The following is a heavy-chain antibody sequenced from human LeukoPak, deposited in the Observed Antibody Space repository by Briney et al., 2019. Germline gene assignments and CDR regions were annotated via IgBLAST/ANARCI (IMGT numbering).Heavy chain of an antibody. Sequence: GGSLRLSCTASGFTFGDYAMSWVRQAPGKGLEWVGFIRSKAYGGTTEYAASVKGRFTISRDDSKSIAYLQMNSLKTEDTAVYYCTVFWSGYWTMEHWGQGTLVTVSS. CDR2: IRSKAYGGTT. D-gene: IGHD3-3*01. CDR3: TVFWSGYWTMEH. V-gene: IGHV3-49*04. J-gene: IGHJ1*01. CDR1: GFTFGDYA.